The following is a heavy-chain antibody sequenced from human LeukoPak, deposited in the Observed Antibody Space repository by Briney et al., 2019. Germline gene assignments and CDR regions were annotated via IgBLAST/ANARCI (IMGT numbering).Heavy chain of an antibody. CDR3: ARGLYCSSTSCYDFYY. CDR2: IYHSGST. CDR1: GGSISSSNW. J-gene: IGHJ4*02. V-gene: IGHV4-4*02. D-gene: IGHD2-2*01. Sequence: SGTLSLTCAVSGGSISSSNWWSWVRQSPGKGLEWIGEIYHSGSTNYNPSLKSRVTMSVDKSKNQFSLKLSSVTAADTAVYYCARGLYCSSTSCYDFYYWGQGTLVTVSS.